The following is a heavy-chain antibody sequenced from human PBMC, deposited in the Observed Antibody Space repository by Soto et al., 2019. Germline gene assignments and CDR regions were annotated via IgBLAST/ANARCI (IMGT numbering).Heavy chain of an antibody. CDR2: IYYSGST. CDR3: ARDLDDSSGSDYYRMEV. CDR1: GGSISSGGYY. V-gene: IGHV4-31*01. D-gene: IGHD3-22*01. J-gene: IGHJ6*02. Sequence: PSETLSLTCTVSGGSISSGGYYWSWIRQHPGKGLEWIVYIYYSGSTCYNPALKSLFAMSVDTSKNECSLKLSAVTAADTAVYYCARDLDDSSGSDYYRMEVWGQGTTVTVSS.